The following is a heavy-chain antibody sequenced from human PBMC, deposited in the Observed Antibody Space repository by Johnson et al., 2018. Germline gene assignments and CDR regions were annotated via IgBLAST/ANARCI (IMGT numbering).Heavy chain of an antibody. Sequence: QVQLVQSGGGVVQXGRSLRLXCVASGFNFRSYAMNWVRQAPGKGLEWVAVISYDGSNKYYADSLKGRFTISRDTSKNTLFLQMDSLRGEDTAIYYCAREGIFGYYYYYYMDVWGKGTTVTVSS. J-gene: IGHJ6*03. V-gene: IGHV3-30-3*01. D-gene: IGHD3-3*02. CDR1: GFNFRSYA. CDR3: AREGIFGYYYYYYMDV. CDR2: ISYDGSNK.